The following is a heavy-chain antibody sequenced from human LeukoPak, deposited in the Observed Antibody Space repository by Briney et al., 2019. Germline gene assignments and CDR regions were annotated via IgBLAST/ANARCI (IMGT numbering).Heavy chain of an antibody. V-gene: IGHV1-24*01. CDR1: GYTLTELS. Sequence: ASVKVSCKVSGYTLTELSMHWVRQAPGKGLEWMGGFDPEDGETIYAQKFQGRVTMTEDTSTDTAYMELSSLRSEDTAVYYCATITMIVVVTSNTYYFDYWGQGTLVTVSS. D-gene: IGHD3-22*01. J-gene: IGHJ4*02. CDR2: FDPEDGET. CDR3: ATITMIVVVTSNTYYFDY.